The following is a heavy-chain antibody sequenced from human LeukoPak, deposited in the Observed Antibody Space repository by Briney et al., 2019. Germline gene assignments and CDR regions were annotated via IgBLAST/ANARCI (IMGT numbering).Heavy chain of an antibody. V-gene: IGHV3-48*01. J-gene: IGHJ4*02. CDR2: ITKDSDII. CDR1: GFFFGGHA. Sequence: PGGSLRLSCEASGFFFGGHAMNWFRQAPGKGLEWISVITKDSDIIHYAESVEGRFTVSRDNAKNSLYLQMNSLRVEDTAVYYCARYGSGRYLKDPFDYGGQGSVVTVSS. CDR3: ARYGSGRYLKDPFDY. D-gene: IGHD3-10*01.